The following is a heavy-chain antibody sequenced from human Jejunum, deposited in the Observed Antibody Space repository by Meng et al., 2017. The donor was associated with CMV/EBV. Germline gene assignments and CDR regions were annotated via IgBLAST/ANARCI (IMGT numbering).Heavy chain of an antibody. D-gene: IGHD5-24*01. Sequence: SYAMSWVRQAPGKGLMWVSRINTDGSSTTYADSVKGRFTVSRDNAKNTLYLQMNSLRAEDTAVYYCTRDAGRRDGYNYLGYFDSWGQGTPVTVSS. J-gene: IGHJ4*02. CDR2: INTDGSST. CDR3: TRDAGRRDGYNYLGYFDS. V-gene: IGHV3-74*01. CDR1: SYA.